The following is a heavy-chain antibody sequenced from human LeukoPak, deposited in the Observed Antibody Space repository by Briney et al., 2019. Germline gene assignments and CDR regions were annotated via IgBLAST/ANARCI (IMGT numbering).Heavy chain of an antibody. CDR1: GGSISSYY. Sequence: SETLSLTYTVSGGSISSYYWSWIRQPPGKGLEWIGYIYYTGSTNYNPSLKSRVTISVDTSKNQFSLKLSSVTAADTAVYYCARAYSSSFAGFDYWGQGTLVTVSS. J-gene: IGHJ4*02. CDR2: IYYTGST. V-gene: IGHV4-59*01. CDR3: ARAYSSSFAGFDY. D-gene: IGHD6-13*01.